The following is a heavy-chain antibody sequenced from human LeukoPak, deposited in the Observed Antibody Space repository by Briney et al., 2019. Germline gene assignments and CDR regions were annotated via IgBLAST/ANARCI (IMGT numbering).Heavy chain of an antibody. D-gene: IGHD1-14*01. CDR2: IYSGGGT. CDR3: ARHNNGPAF. CDR1: GFTVSNNY. Sequence: GGSLRLSCAASGFTVSNNYMSWVCQAPGKGLEWVSVIYSGGGTFYSDSVKGRFTISRDYSKNTLYLQMNSLRADDTAVYYCARHNNGPAFWGQGTLVTVSS. J-gene: IGHJ4*02. V-gene: IGHV3-53*01.